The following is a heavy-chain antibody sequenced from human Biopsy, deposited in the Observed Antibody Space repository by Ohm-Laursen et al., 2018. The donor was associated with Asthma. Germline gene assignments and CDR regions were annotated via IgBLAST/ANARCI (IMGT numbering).Heavy chain of an antibody. CDR2: IYYSGRT. Sequence: GTLSLTCLVSGDAMSTSGSYWGWIRQSPGKGLEWIGSIYYSGRTYHNPSLESRVTISADTSKNHFSLKVTSVTAADTAVYYCARAVSSSSYWYFDLWGRGDLVTVSS. CDR1: GDAMSTSGSY. D-gene: IGHD6-6*01. J-gene: IGHJ2*01. CDR3: ARAVSSSSYWYFDL. V-gene: IGHV4-39*02.